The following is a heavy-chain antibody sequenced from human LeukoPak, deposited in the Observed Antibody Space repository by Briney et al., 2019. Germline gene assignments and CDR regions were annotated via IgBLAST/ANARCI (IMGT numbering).Heavy chain of an antibody. CDR1: GFTFSSYG. Sequence: PGGSLRLSCAASGFTFSSYGMHWVRQAPGKGLEWVAVISYDGSNKYYAGSVKGRFTISRDNSKNTPYLQMNSLRAEDTAVYYCAKDFDYGGKEGFDYWGQGTLATVSS. CDR2: ISYDGSNK. V-gene: IGHV3-30*18. CDR3: AKDFDYGGKEGFDY. J-gene: IGHJ4*02. D-gene: IGHD4-23*01.